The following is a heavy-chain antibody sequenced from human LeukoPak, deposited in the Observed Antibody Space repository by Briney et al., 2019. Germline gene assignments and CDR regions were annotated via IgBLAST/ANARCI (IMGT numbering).Heavy chain of an antibody. Sequence: SETLSLTCAVSGYSISSGYYWGWIRQPPGKGLEGVGYIYYSGSTNYNPSLKRRVTISVDTSKNQFSLKLSSVTAADTAVYYCARVAYYDSSGYYASDAFDIWGQGTMVTVSS. CDR2: IYYSGST. D-gene: IGHD3-22*01. V-gene: IGHV4-61*01. J-gene: IGHJ3*02. CDR1: GYSISSGYY. CDR3: ARVAYYDSSGYYASDAFDI.